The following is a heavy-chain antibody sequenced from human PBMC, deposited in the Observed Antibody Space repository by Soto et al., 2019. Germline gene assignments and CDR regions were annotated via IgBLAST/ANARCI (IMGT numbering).Heavy chain of an antibody. CDR3: ARVQYPNYCSGGSCYGWFDP. Sequence: ASVKVYCKASGYACTSYAMHWVRQAPGQRLEWMGWINAGNGNTKYSQKFQGRVTITRDTSASTAYMELSSLRSEDTAVYYCARVQYPNYCSGGSCYGWFDPWGQGTLVTVSS. CDR2: INAGNGNT. J-gene: IGHJ5*02. D-gene: IGHD2-15*01. CDR1: GYACTSYA. V-gene: IGHV1-3*01.